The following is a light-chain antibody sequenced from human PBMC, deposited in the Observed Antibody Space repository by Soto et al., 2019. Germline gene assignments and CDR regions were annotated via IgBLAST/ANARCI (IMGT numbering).Light chain of an antibody. Sequence: DIVMTQSPLSLPVTPGEPASISCRSSQSLLHSNGNNYFDWYLQKPGQSPQLLIYLGSNRASGVPDRFSGIGSGTDFTLKISRVEAEDVGVYYCMQALQTPLTFGLGTRLEIK. J-gene: IGKJ5*01. CDR3: MQALQTPLT. CDR1: QSLLHSNGNNY. V-gene: IGKV2-28*01. CDR2: LGS.